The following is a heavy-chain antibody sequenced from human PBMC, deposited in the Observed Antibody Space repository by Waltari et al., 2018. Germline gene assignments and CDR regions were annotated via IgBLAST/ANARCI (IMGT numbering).Heavy chain of an antibody. Sequence: QAHPVLPGAELKKPRASVKVTCKASGYTFHAFYIHWVRQAPGQGPEWLGWINPHSGATRYARQFQGRVILTADRAIDTADMELNSLKSDDTAMYYCAREGDYGSYFEFGGQGTLVTVSS. CDR3: AREGDYGSYFEF. CDR1: GYTFHAFY. V-gene: IGHV1-2*02. J-gene: IGHJ4*02. CDR2: INPHSGAT. D-gene: IGHD4-17*01.